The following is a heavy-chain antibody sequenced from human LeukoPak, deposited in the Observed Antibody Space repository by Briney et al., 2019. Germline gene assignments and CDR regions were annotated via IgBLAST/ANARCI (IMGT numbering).Heavy chain of an antibody. D-gene: IGHD2-21*01. CDR3: VKLEMVVRDY. CDR1: GFTFSSYG. V-gene: IGHV3-30*18. Sequence: GGSLRLSCAASGFTFSSYGMHWVRQAPGKGLEWVAVISYDGSNKYYADSVKGRFTISRDNSKNTLYLRMNSLRAEDTAVYYCVKLEMVVRDYWGQGTLVTVSS. CDR2: ISYDGSNK. J-gene: IGHJ4*02.